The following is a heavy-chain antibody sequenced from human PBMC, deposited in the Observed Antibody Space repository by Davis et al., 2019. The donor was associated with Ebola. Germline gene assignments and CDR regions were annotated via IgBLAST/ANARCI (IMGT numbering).Heavy chain of an antibody. CDR2: ITGTSSYT. CDR1: GFIFSDYA. J-gene: IGHJ2*01. CDR3: ARLHTVFGIIMAWYFDL. D-gene: IGHD3-3*01. V-gene: IGHV3-21*01. Sequence: GGSLRLSCAASGFIFSDYAMAWVRQAPGKGLEWVSFITGTSSYTKSADSLAGRFTISRDNAKNSLHLQMNDLRAEDTAIYYCARLHTVFGIIMAWYFDLWGRGTLVTVSS.